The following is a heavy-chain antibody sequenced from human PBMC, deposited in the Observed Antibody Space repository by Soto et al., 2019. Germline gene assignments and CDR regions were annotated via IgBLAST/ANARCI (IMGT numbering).Heavy chain of an antibody. D-gene: IGHD3-10*01. Sequence: GESLKISCAASGFTFSSYAMSWVRQAPGKGLEWVSAISGSGGSTYYADSVKGRFTISRDNSKNTLYLQMNSLRAEDTAVYYCAKLPLAAEYYYGSGSSLVYDAFDIWGQGTMVTVSS. CDR2: ISGSGGST. V-gene: IGHV3-23*01. CDR1: GFTFSSYA. J-gene: IGHJ3*02. CDR3: AKLPLAAEYYYGSGSSLVYDAFDI.